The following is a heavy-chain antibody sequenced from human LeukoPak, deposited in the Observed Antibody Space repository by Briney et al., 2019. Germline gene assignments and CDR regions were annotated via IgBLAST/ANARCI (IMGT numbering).Heavy chain of an antibody. J-gene: IGHJ4*02. CDR3: ARDQDSSGYSPSFDY. D-gene: IGHD3-22*01. CDR1: GYTFIAYY. Sequence: ASVKVSCKASGYTFIAYYIHWVRQAPGQGLEWMGIINPSGGSTSYAQKFQGRVTMTRDTSTSTVYMELSSLRSEDTAVYYCARDQDSSGYSPSFDYWGQGTLVTVSS. CDR2: INPSGGST. V-gene: IGHV1-46*01.